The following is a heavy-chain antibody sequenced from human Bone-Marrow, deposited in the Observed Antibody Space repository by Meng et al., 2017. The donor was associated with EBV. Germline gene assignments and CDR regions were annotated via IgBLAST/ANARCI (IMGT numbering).Heavy chain of an antibody. Sequence: QVQFVHSGAEVKKPGSSAKVSCKTSGGTFSSDAISWVRQAPGQGLEWMGGLIPMLGAPNYAQKFQDRVTIIADKSTSIHYMELSSLRSDDTAVYYCASESGRGYTPDYWGRGTLVTVSS. CDR3: ASESGRGYTPDY. CDR2: LIPMLGAP. V-gene: IGHV1-69*06. J-gene: IGHJ4*02. CDR1: GGTFSSDA. D-gene: IGHD3-10*01.